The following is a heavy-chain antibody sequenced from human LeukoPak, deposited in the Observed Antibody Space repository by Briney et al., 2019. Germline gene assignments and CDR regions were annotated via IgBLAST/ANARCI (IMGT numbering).Heavy chain of an antibody. D-gene: IGHD3-10*01. CDR3: ARHPRIVWFGELSPASYSYNYMDV. V-gene: IGHV1-18*01. J-gene: IGHJ6*03. CDR2: ISPYNGNA. Sequence: ASVKVSCKASGYTFTNYDINWVRQATGQGLEWMGWISPYNGNAKYAQNLQGRVTMTADTSTRTVYMELRSLRSDDTAVYYCARHPRIVWFGELSPASYSYNYMDVWGKGTTVTVSS. CDR1: GYTFTNYD.